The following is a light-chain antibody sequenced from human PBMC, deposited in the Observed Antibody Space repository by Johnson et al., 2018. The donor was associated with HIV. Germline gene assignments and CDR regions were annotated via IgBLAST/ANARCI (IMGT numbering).Light chain of an antibody. V-gene: IGLV1-51*02. CDR3: GTWDTGLSAPYV. Sequence: QSVLTQPPSLSAAPGQKVTISCSVSTSNIGNTYVSWYQQLPGTAPKLLIYENNKRPSGIPDRFSGSKSGTSATLGITGLQTGDEADYYCGTWDTGLSAPYVFGTGTKVTVL. CDR1: TSNIGNTY. CDR2: ENN. J-gene: IGLJ1*01.